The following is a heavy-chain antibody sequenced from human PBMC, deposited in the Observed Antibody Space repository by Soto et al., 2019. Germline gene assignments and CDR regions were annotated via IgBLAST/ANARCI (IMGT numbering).Heavy chain of an antibody. Sequence: QVQLQESGPGLVKPSETLSLTCTVSGGSVSSGSYYWSWIRQPPGKGLEWIGYIYYSGSTNYNPSLKSRVTISVDTSKTLFSLKLSSVTAADAAVYCCASAPAPNYCTSGVCYRENWFDPWGQGTLVTVSS. J-gene: IGHJ5*02. CDR3: ASAPAPNYCTSGVCYRENWFDP. CDR1: GGSVSSGSYY. CDR2: IYYSGST. V-gene: IGHV4-61*01. D-gene: IGHD2-8*01.